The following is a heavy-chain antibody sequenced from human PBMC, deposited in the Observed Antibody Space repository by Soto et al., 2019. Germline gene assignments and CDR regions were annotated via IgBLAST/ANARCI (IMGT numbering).Heavy chain of an antibody. Sequence: PSETLSLTYTVSGGSISSYYWSWIRQPPGKGLEWIGYIYYSGSTNYNPSLKSRVTISVDTSKNQFSLKLSSVTAADTAVYYCAAREATIFFPGPLNDAFDIWGQGTMVTVSS. CDR3: AAREATIFFPGPLNDAFDI. V-gene: IGHV4-59*01. CDR2: IYYSGST. D-gene: IGHD3-9*01. CDR1: GGSISSYY. J-gene: IGHJ3*02.